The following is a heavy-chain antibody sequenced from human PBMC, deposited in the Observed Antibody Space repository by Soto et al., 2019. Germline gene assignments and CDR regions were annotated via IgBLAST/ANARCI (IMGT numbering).Heavy chain of an antibody. CDR3: ASVFTDGVDY. Sequence: QVQLVESGGGVIQTGRSLRLSCAASGFTFSSYAMHWVRQAPGKGLEWVAVISYDGSNKYYADSVKGRFTISRDNSKNTLYLQMNSLRAEDTAVYYCASVFTDGVDYWGQGTLVTVSS. D-gene: IGHD3-16*01. CDR1: GFTFSSYA. V-gene: IGHV3-30-3*01. J-gene: IGHJ4*02. CDR2: ISYDGSNK.